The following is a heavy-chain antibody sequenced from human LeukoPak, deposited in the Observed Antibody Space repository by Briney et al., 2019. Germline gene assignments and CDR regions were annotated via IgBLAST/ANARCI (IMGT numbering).Heavy chain of an antibody. V-gene: IGHV4-59*11. J-gene: IGHJ5*02. Sequence: SETLSLTCTVSGGSISGHYGSWIRQPPGKRLEWIGYLHYTGSTNYNPSLNSRITMSVDTPNNQFSLRLTSVTAADTAVYYCARLHASGAEEFDPWGQGALVTVSS. CDR3: ARLHASGAEEFDP. CDR2: LHYTGST. D-gene: IGHD3-10*01. CDR1: GGSISGHY.